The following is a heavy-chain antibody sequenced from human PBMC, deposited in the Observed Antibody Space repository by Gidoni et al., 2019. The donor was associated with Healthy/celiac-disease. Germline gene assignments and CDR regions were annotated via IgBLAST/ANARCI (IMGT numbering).Heavy chain of an antibody. CDR1: GFTFSSYA. CDR2: ISGSGGST. J-gene: IGHJ3*02. V-gene: IGHV3-23*01. D-gene: IGHD3-22*01. CDR3: AKDHDSSGYYYHKKEDAFDI. Sequence: EVQLLESGGGLVQPGGSLRLSCAASGFTFSSYALSWVRQAPGKGLEWVSAISGSGGSTYYADSVKGRFTISRDNSKNTLYLQMNSLRAEDTAVYYCAKDHDSSGYYYHKKEDAFDIWGQGTMVTVSS.